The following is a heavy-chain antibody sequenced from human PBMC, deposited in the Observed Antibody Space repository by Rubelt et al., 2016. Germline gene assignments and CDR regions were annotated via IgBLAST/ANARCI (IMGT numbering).Heavy chain of an antibody. V-gene: IGHV1-24*01. CDR2: FDPEDGET. J-gene: IGHJ4*02. CDR1: GYTPTELS. D-gene: IGHD3-10*01. CDR3: ATVQQNWFAMVRGVVNDY. Sequence: QVQLVQSGAEVKKPGASVKVSCKVSGYTPTELSMHWVRQAPGKGLEWMGGFDPEDGETIYAQKFQGRVTMIEDTSTDTAYMELSSLRSEDTAVYYCATVQQNWFAMVRGVVNDYWGQGTLVTVSS.